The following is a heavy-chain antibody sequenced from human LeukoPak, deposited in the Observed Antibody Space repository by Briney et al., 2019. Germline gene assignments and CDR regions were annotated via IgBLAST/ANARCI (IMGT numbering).Heavy chain of an antibody. V-gene: IGHV4-59*01. CDR3: ARGEGYSYGYFRTLPDY. J-gene: IGHJ4*02. CDR1: GGSISGYY. Sequence: SETLSLTCTVSGGSISGYYWSWIRQSPGTGLEWIGYISYSGSTNYNPSLKSRVTISVDTSKNQFSLKLSSVTAADTAVYYCARGEGYSYGYFRTLPDYWGQGTLVTVSS. CDR2: ISYSGST. D-gene: IGHD5-18*01.